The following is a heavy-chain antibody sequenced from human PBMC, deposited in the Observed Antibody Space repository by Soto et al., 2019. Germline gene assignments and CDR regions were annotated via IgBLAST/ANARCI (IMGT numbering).Heavy chain of an antibody. CDR1: GYTFTSYD. CDR2: MNPNSGNA. D-gene: IGHD5-18*01. Sequence: QVQLVQSGAEVTKPGASVKVSCKASGYTFTSYDINWVRQAIGQRPEWMGWMNPNSGNAGYAEKFQGRVTMTRDTSITTAYMELSGLTSDDTAVYYCARHTATVPGDFWGQGTPVTVSS. V-gene: IGHV1-8*01. J-gene: IGHJ4*02. CDR3: ARHTATVPGDF.